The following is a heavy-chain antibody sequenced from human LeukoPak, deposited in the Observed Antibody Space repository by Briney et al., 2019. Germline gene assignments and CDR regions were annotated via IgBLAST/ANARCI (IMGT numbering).Heavy chain of an antibody. D-gene: IGHD3-3*01. CDR2: INPKSGGT. J-gene: IGHJ6*02. CDR3: ARAYNPGGYDFWSGYPRYGMDV. CDR1: GYTFTGYY. V-gene: IGHV1-2*06. Sequence: ASVKVSCKASGYTFTGYYIHWVRQAPGQGLEWMGRINPKSGGTNYAQKFQGRVTMTRDPSISTAYMELSRLRSDDTAVYYCARAYNPGGYDFWSGYPRYGMDVWGQGTTVTVSS.